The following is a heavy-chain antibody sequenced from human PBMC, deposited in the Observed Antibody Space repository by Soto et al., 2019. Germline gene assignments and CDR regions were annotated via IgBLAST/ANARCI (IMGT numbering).Heavy chain of an antibody. CDR3: ARDPGYSTTWHQAFDI. D-gene: IGHD6-13*01. CDR2: ISTYNGNT. J-gene: IGHJ3*02. CDR1: GYTFTSYG. V-gene: IGHV1-18*01. Sequence: ASVKVSCKASGYTFTSYGISWVRQTPGHGPEWMGRISTYNGNTNYVQKLQGRVTMTTDTSSNTAYLELRSLRYDDTAVYYCARDPGYSTTWHQAFDIWGQGTMVTVSS.